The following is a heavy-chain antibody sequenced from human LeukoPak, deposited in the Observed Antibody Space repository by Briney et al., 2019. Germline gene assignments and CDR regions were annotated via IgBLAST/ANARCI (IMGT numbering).Heavy chain of an antibody. V-gene: IGHV3-21*01. J-gene: IGHJ4*02. CDR3: AGASAAAGIKEFDY. CDR1: GFTFSSYS. D-gene: IGHD6-13*01. Sequence: GGSLRLSCAASGFTFSSYSMNWVRQAPGKGLEWVSSISSSSSYIYYADSVKGRFTISRDNAKNSLYLQMNSLRAEDTAVYYCAGASAAAGIKEFDYWGQGTLVTVSS. CDR2: ISSSSSYI.